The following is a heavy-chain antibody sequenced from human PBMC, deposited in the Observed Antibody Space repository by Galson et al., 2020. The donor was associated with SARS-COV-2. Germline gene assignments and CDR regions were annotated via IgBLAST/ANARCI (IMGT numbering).Heavy chain of an antibody. CDR2: FDPEDGET. Sequence: ASVKVSCKVSGYTLTELSMHWVRPAPGKGLEWMGGFDPEDGETIYAQKFQGRVTMTEDTSTDTAYMELSSLRSEDTAVYYCATISPYCSSTSCRNFDYWGQGTLVTVSS. J-gene: IGHJ4*02. CDR3: ATISPYCSSTSCRNFDY. D-gene: IGHD2-2*01. CDR1: GYTLTELS. V-gene: IGHV1-24*01.